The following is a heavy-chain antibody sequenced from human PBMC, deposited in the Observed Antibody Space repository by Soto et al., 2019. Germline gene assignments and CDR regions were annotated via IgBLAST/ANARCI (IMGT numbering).Heavy chain of an antibody. D-gene: IGHD2-2*01. CDR2: IIPIFGTA. V-gene: IGHV1-69*13. Sequence: ASVKVSCKASGGTFSSYAISWVRQAPGQGLEWMGGIIPIFGTANYAQKFQGRVTITADESTSTAYMELSSLRSEDTAVYYCARGFVVVVPAFDYYYYGMDVWGQGTTVTVSS. CDR3: ARGFVVVVPAFDYYYYGMDV. CDR1: GGTFSSYA. J-gene: IGHJ6*02.